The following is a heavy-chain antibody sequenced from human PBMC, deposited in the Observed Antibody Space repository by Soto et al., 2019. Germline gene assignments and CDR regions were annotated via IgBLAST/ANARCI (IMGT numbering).Heavy chain of an antibody. Sequence: QVQLVQSGAEVKKPGSSVKVSCKASGGTFSSYAISWVRQAPGQGLEWMGGIIPIFGTANYAQKFQGRVTITADESTRTAYMELRSLRSEDTAVYYCESQGGSLYYYYGMDVWGQGTTVTVSS. CDR2: IIPIFGTA. V-gene: IGHV1-69*12. D-gene: IGHD2-15*01. J-gene: IGHJ6*02. CDR1: GGTFSSYA. CDR3: ESQGGSLYYYYGMDV.